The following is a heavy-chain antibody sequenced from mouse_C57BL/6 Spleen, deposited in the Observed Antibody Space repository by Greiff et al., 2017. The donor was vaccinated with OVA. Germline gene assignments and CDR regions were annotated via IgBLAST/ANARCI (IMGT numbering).Heavy chain of an antibody. D-gene: IGHD2-4*01. CDR1: GYSFTGYY. V-gene: IGHV1-42*01. Sequence: VQLQQSGPELVKPGASVKISCKASGYSFTGYYMNWVKQSPEKSLEWIGEINPSTGGTTYNQKFKAKATLTVDKSSSTAYMKLKSLTSEDSAVDYGATYDYGAWFAYWGQGTLVTVSA. J-gene: IGHJ3*01. CDR3: ATYDYGAWFAY. CDR2: INPSTGGT.